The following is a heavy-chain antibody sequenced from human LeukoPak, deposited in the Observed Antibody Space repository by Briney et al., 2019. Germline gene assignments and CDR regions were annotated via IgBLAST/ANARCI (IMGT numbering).Heavy chain of an antibody. Sequence: SETLSLTCTVSGGSISSSSYYWGWIRQPPGKGLEWIGSIYYSGSTYYNPSLKSRVTISVDTSKNQFSLKLSSVTAADTAVYYCARQVHGSDAFEIWGQGTKVTVSS. J-gene: IGHJ3*02. D-gene: IGHD4/OR15-4a*01. CDR2: IYYSGST. CDR3: ARQVHGSDAFEI. V-gene: IGHV4-39*01. CDR1: GGSISSSSYY.